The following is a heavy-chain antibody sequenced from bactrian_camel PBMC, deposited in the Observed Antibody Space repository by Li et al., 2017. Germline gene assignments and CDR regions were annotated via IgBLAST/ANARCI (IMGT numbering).Heavy chain of an antibody. V-gene: IGHV3S40*01. CDR2: INGGGEYI. CDR1: GFTFSRNC. CDR3: AALYPGWCRNVRY. Sequence: VQLVESGGGLVQPGGSLRLSCAASGFTFSRNCMTWVRQAPGKGLEWVSAINGGGEYILYADSVKGRFTMSRDNALNTLFLQMNSLKPEDTAMYYCAALYPGWCRNVRYWGQGTQVTV. D-gene: IGHD3*01. J-gene: IGHJ4*01.